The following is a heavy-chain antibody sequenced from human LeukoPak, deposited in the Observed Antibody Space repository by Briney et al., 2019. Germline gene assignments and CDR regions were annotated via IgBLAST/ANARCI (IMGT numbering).Heavy chain of an antibody. V-gene: IGHV4-34*01. Sequence: PSETLSLTCAVYGGSFSGYYWSWIRQPPGKGLEWIGEINHSGSTNYNPSLKSRVTISVDTSKNQFSLKLSSVTAADTAVYYCAAGPDSSLPTFDYWGQGTLVTVSS. D-gene: IGHD6-6*01. J-gene: IGHJ4*02. CDR1: GGSFSGYY. CDR3: AAGPDSSLPTFDY. CDR2: INHSGST.